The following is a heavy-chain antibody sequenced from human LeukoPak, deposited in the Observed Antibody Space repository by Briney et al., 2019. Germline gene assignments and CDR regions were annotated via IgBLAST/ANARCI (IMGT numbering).Heavy chain of an antibody. CDR2: ISYGGIDK. CDR3: ARESWSDSVAFDI. Sequence: PGGSLRLSCAASGXNFSSYAMHWVRQAPGEGREWVGLISYGGIDKSYADSVKGRFTISRDSSKRTLYLQMNSLRAEDTAMYYCARESWSDSVAFDIWGLGTMVIVSS. J-gene: IGHJ3*02. V-gene: IGHV3-30*04. CDR1: GXNFSSYA. D-gene: IGHD3-3*01.